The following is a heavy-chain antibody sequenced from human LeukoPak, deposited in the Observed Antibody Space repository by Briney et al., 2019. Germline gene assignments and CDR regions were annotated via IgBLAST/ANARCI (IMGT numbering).Heavy chain of an antibody. D-gene: IGHD6-13*01. CDR2: IYYSGST. V-gene: IGHV4-59*08. CDR3: ARHRLQQLVASWFDP. J-gene: IGHJ5*02. CDR1: AGSISSYY. Sequence: SETLSLTCTVSAGSISSYYWSWIRQPPGKGLEWIGYIYYSGSTNYNPSLKSRVTISVDTSKNQFSLKLSSVTAADTAVYYCARHRLQQLVASWFDPWGQRTLVTVSS.